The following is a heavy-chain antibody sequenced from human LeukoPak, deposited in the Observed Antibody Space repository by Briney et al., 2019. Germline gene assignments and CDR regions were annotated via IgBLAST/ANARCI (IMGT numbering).Heavy chain of an antibody. CDR2: IRGTGGTT. Sequence: GGSLRLSCAASGFTFSDYALIWVRQAPGKGLEWISAIRGTGGTTYYADSVKGRCTISRDNSRNTVYLQMNTLRAEDTALYFCGKDPNGDYVGAFDFWGPGTMVTVSS. D-gene: IGHD4-17*01. J-gene: IGHJ3*01. CDR1: GFTFSDYA. CDR3: GKDPNGDYVGAFDF. V-gene: IGHV3-23*01.